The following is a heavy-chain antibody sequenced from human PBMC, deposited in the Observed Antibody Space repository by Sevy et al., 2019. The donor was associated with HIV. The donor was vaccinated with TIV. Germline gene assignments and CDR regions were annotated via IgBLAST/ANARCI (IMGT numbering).Heavy chain of an antibody. V-gene: IGHV3-15*01. CDR2: IKSKTDGGTT. CDR3: TTEGSTNVFRYFDWRNNDAFDI. J-gene: IGHJ3*02. CDR1: GFTFSNAW. D-gene: IGHD3-9*01. Sequence: GGSLRLSCAASGFTFSNAWMSWVRQAPGKGLEWVGRIKSKTDGGTTDYAAPVKGRFTISRDDSKNTLYLQMNSLKTEDTAVYYCTTEGSTNVFRYFDWRNNDAFDIWGQGTMVTVSS.